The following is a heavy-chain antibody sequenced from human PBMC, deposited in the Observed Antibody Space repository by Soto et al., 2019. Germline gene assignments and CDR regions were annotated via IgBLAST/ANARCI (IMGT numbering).Heavy chain of an antibody. Sequence: SSETLSLTCSVSGDSVTSNYWSWIRQTPGKGLEWIGYVYNIGSTNYNPSLRSRVTIAADTSKNQISLRLRSVTAADTTVYYCARDGDYGGQQYWGQGTLVTVSS. J-gene: IGHJ4*02. CDR3: ARDGDYGGQQY. CDR2: VYNIGST. D-gene: IGHD3-16*01. V-gene: IGHV4-59*02. CDR1: GDSVTSNY.